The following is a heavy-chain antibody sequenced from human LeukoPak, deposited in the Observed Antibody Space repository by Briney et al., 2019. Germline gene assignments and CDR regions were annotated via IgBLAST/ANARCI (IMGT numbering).Heavy chain of an antibody. CDR3: ARGHVPGSDRHWDY. D-gene: IGHD3-10*01. CDR1: GFTFSSHR. V-gene: IGHV3-74*01. J-gene: IGHJ4*02. CDR2: IISDGSTT. Sequence: PGGSLRLSCAASGFTFSSHRMHWVRHAPGKGLVWVSRIISDGSTTSYADSVKGRFTISRDNAQNTLYLQMNSLRAEDTAVYYCARGHVPGSDRHWDYWGQGILVTVSS.